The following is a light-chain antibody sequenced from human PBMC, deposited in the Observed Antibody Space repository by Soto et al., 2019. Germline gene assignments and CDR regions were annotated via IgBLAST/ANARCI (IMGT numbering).Light chain of an antibody. J-gene: IGKJ1*01. CDR3: QQSYSTPWT. CDR2: AAS. Sequence: DIHMTQSPSSLSASEGDRVTITCRASQSISSYLNWYQQKPGKAPKLLIYAASSLQSGVPSRFSGSGSGTDFTLTISSLQPEDFATYYCQQSYSTPWTFGQGTKVDIK. V-gene: IGKV1-39*01. CDR1: QSISSY.